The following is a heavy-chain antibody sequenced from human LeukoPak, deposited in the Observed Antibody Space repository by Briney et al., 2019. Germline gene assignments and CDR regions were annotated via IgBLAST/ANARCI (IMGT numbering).Heavy chain of an antibody. J-gene: IGHJ4*02. V-gene: IGHV4-39*01. CDR1: GGFISSSSYY. D-gene: IGHD4-11*01. CDR3: ARVLRLPDY. CDR2: IYYSGST. Sequence: PSETLSLTCTVSGGFISSSSYYWGWLRQPPGKGLEWIGSIYYSGSTYYNPSLKSRVTISVDTSKNQFSLKLSSVTAADTAVYYCARVLRLPDYWGQGTLVTVSS.